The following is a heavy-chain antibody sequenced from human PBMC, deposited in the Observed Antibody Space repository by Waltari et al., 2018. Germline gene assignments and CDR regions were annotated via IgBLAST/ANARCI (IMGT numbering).Heavy chain of an antibody. J-gene: IGHJ2*01. Sequence: QVQLQQSGPGLVKPSQTLSVTCAISGDSVSSNSAVWHWIRQSPSRGLEWLGRKYYRSQWFYDYASSVRSRITINADTSKNQFSLQVNSVTPEDTAVYYCVRMTNWYFDLWGRGTLVTVSS. CDR3: VRMTNWYFDL. CDR2: KYYRSQWFY. V-gene: IGHV6-1*01. CDR1: GDSVSSNSAV.